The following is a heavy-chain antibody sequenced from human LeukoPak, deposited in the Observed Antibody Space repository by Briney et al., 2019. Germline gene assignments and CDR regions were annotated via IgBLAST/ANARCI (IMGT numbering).Heavy chain of an antibody. D-gene: IGHD2-2*01. V-gene: IGHV3-15*01. CDR1: GFTFSNAW. CDR3: TTVGVSSRGYYYYGMDV. CDR2: IKSKTDGGTT. J-gene: IGHJ6*02. Sequence: GGSLRLSCAASGFTFSNAWMSWVRQAPGKGLEWVGRIKSKTDGGTTDYAAPVKGRFTISRDDSKNTLYLQMNSLKTEDTAVYYCTTVGVSSRGYYYYGMDVWGQGTTVTVSS.